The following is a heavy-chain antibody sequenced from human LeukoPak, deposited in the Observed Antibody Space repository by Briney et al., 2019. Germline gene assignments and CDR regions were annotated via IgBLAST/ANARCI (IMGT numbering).Heavy chain of an antibody. V-gene: IGHV4-34*01. CDR3: ARSHLWPSGTFDI. CDR2: INHGGFT. Sequence: SETLSLTCAVSGASLSGYYWSWIRQSPGKGLEWIGEINHGGFTNYNPSLKSRVTISVDTSRNQIALRLSSLTAADTAVYFCARSHLWPSGTFDIWGQGTVVGVSS. D-gene: IGHD5-18*01. J-gene: IGHJ3*02. CDR1: GASLSGYY.